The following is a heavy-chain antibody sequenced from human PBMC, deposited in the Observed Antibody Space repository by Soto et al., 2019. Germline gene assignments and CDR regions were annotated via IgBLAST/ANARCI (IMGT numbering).Heavy chain of an antibody. CDR1: GYTFTSYG. V-gene: IGHV1-18*01. J-gene: IGHJ6*04. CDR3: ARDRLGVVVAAIPLVSDV. CDR2: ISAYNGNT. D-gene: IGHD2-15*01. Sequence: GASVKVSCKASGYTFTSYGISWVRQAPGQGLEWMGWISAYNGNTNYAQKLQGRVTMTTDTSTSTAYMELRSLRSDDTAVYYCARDRLGVVVAAIPLVSDVWGKGTTVTVSS.